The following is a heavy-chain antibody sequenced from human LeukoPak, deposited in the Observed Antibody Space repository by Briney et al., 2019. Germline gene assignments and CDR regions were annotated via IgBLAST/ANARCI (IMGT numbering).Heavy chain of an antibody. CDR2: ISSSSSYI. V-gene: IGHV3-21*01. J-gene: IGHJ4*02. Sequence: GGSLRLSCAASGFTFSSYSMNWVRQAPGKGLEWVSSISSSSSYIYYADSVKGRFTISRDNAKNSLYLQMNNLRAEDTAVYYCARLNSYGFYFDYWGQGTLVTVSS. D-gene: IGHD5-18*01. CDR3: ARLNSYGFYFDY. CDR1: GFTFSSYS.